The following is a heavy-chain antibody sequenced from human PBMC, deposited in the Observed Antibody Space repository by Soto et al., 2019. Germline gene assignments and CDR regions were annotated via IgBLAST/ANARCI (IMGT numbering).Heavy chain of an antibody. J-gene: IGHJ4*02. CDR2: IYSDGRT. Sequence: DVQLVETGGGLIQPGGSLRLPCAASGFIVSSSYMSWVRQAPGKGLEWVSVIYSDGRTYYADSVKCRFTISRDNSKPTLYLQMNSLSAEDTAVYYCARCRGWYGQCYFDCWGQGTLVTVSP. CDR1: GFIVSSSY. CDR3: ARCRGWYGQCYFDC. D-gene: IGHD6-19*01. V-gene: IGHV3-53*02.